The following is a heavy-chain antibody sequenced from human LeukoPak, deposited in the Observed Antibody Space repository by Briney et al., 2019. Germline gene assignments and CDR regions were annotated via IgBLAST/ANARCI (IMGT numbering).Heavy chain of an antibody. J-gene: IGHJ4*02. V-gene: IGHV4-39*01. CDR2: IFYSGST. CDR3: SGKNGGSYYDIDY. D-gene: IGHD1-26*01. Sequence: ASETLSLTCTVSGGSISSSSYYWGWIRQPPGKGLEWIGSIFYSGSTYYNPSLKSRVTISVDTSKNQFSLKLSSVTAADTAVYYCSGKNGGSYYDIDYWGQGTLVTVSS. CDR1: GGSISSSSYY.